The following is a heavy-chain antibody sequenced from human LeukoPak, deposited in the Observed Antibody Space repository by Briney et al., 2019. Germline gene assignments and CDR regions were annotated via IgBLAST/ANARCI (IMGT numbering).Heavy chain of an antibody. Sequence: PGGSLRLSCAASGFTVSSNFMNWVRQAPGKGLEWVSVMYSGGSTYYADSVKGRFTISRDNSKNTLYLQMNSLSAEDTAVYYCARTRSSSWYPSFDCWGQGTLVTVSS. V-gene: IGHV3-53*01. CDR3: ARTRSSSWYPSFDC. CDR2: MYSGGST. D-gene: IGHD6-13*01. J-gene: IGHJ4*02. CDR1: GFTVSSNF.